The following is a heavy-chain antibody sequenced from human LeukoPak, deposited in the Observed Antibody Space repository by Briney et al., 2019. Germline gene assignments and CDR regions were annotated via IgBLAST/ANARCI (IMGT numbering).Heavy chain of an antibody. CDR2: IYHSGST. CDR1: GGSISSSNW. J-gene: IGHJ6*03. D-gene: IGHD1-26*01. V-gene: IGHV4-4*02. CDR3: ASALRDGAYYYYYMDV. Sequence: PSGTLPLTCAVSGGSISSSNWWSWVRQPPGKGLEWIGEIYHSGSTNYNPSLKSRVTISADKSKNQFSLKLSSVTAADTAVYYCASALRDGAYYYYYMDVWGKGTTVTVSS.